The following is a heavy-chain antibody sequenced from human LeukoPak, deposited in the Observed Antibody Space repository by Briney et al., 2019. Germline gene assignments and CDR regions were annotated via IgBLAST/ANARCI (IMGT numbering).Heavy chain of an antibody. CDR2: ISGTGGST. J-gene: IGHJ4*02. CDR1: GFTFSSYA. CDR3: AKDLISPYYFDY. Sequence: GGSLRLSCAASGFTFSSYAMNWVRQAPGKGLEWVSAISGTGGSTYYADSVKGRFTISRDNSKNTLYLQMNSLRAEDTAVYYCAKDLISPYYFDYWGQGTLVTVSS. D-gene: IGHD2-8*01. V-gene: IGHV3-23*01.